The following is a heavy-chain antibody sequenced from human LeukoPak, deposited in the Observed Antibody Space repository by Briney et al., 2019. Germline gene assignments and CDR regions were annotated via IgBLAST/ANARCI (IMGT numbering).Heavy chain of an antibody. V-gene: IGHV3-30*02. CDR1: GFTFSSYG. D-gene: IGHD1-14*01. CDR2: IRYDGSNK. Sequence: PGGSLRLSCAASGFTFSSYGMHWVRQAPGKGLEWVAFIRYDGSNKYYADSVKGRFTISRDNSKNTLYLQMNSLRAEDTAVYYCAKDYRYYFDYWGQGTLVTVSS. J-gene: IGHJ4*02. CDR3: AKDYRYYFDY.